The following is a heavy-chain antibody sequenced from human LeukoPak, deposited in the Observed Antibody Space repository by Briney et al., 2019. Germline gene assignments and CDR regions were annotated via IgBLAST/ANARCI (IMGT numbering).Heavy chain of an antibody. CDR1: GFTFSSYA. Sequence: PGGSLRLSCAASGFTFSSYAMHWVRQAPGKGLEWVAVISYDGSNKYYADSVEGRFTISRDNSKNTLYLQMNSLRAEDTAVYYCARDKDGIYYFDYWGQGTLVTVSS. CDR2: ISYDGSNK. V-gene: IGHV3-30-3*01. D-gene: IGHD2-15*01. CDR3: ARDKDGIYYFDY. J-gene: IGHJ4*02.